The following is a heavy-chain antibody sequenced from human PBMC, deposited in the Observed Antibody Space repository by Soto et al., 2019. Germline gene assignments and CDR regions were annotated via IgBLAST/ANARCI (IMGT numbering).Heavy chain of an antibody. D-gene: IGHD5-12*01. CDR2: ISGSGGST. CDR1: GFTFSSYA. Sequence: EVQLLESGGCLVQPGGSLRLSCAASGFTFSSYAMSWVRQAPGKGLEWVSAISGSGGSTYYADSVKGRFTISRDNSKNSLYLQMNILRAEDTAVYYCAKEPKRWLQFSGFDYWGQGTLVTVSS. CDR3: AKEPKRWLQFSGFDY. J-gene: IGHJ4*02. V-gene: IGHV3-23*01.